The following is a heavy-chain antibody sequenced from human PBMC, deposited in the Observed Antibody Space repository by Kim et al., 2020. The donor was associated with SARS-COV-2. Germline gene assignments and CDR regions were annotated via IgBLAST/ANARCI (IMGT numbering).Heavy chain of an antibody. D-gene: IGHD5-12*01. Sequence: GGSLRLSCTASGFTFGDYAMSWVRQAPGKGLEWVGFIRSKAYGGTTEYAASGKGRFTISRDDSKSIAYLQMNSLKTEDTAVYYCTRAHNIGRWAYYYHYYMDVWGKGTTVTVSS. V-gene: IGHV3-49*04. J-gene: IGHJ6*03. CDR3: TRAHNIGRWAYYYHYYMDV. CDR1: GFTFGDYA. CDR2: IRSKAYGGTT.